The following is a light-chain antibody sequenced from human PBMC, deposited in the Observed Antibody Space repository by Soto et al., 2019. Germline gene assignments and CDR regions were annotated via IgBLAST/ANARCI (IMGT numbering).Light chain of an antibody. Sequence: DIQMTQSPSALSASVGYRVTITCRASQSISSWLAWYQQKPGKAPKLLIYDASTLESGVPSRFSGSGSGTELTLTISSLQPDDFATYYCQQYNTFGQGTTVDIK. CDR1: QSISSW. J-gene: IGKJ1*01. V-gene: IGKV1-5*01. CDR3: QQYNT. CDR2: DAS.